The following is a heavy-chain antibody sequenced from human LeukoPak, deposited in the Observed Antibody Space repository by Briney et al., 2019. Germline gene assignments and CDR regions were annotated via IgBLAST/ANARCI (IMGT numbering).Heavy chain of an antibody. V-gene: IGHV4-59*08. J-gene: IGHJ4*02. CDR1: GGSISSYY. CDR3: ARHGCSSTSCLYYFDY. CDR2: IYYSGST. Sequence: SETLSLTCTVSGGSISSYYWSWIRQPPGKGLEWIGYIYYSGSTNYNPSLKSRVTISVDTSKNQFSLKLTSVTAADTAVYYCARHGCSSTSCLYYFDYWGQGTLVTVSS. D-gene: IGHD2-2*01.